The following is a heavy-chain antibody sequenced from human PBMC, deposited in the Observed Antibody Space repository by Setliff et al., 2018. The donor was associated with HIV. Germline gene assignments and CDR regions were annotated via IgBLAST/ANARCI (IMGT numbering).Heavy chain of an antibody. CDR3: ARDGGLYSGSFVASDY. D-gene: IGHD1-26*01. J-gene: IGHJ4*02. Sequence: SETLSLTCTVSGGSFTSGRYYWTWIRQRPGHPGKGLEWIGYIHHSGPTYYTPSLHGRVTMSLDTSKSQFSLNLRAVTAADTAVYFCARDGGLYSGSFVASDYWGQGTLVTV. CDR2: IHHSGPT. CDR1: GGSFTSGRYY. V-gene: IGHV4-31*03.